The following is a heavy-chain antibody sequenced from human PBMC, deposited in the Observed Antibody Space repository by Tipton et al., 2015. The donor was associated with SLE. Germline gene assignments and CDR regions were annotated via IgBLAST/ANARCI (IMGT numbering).Heavy chain of an antibody. J-gene: IGHJ4*02. CDR3: ARQQTYYDFWSGYYTGSGYFDY. D-gene: IGHD3-3*01. Sequence: TLSLTCTVSGGSISTYYWGWIRQLPGKGLEWIGSIYHSGSTYYNPSLKSRVTISVDTSKNQFSLKLSSVTAADTAVYYCARQQTYYDFWSGYYTGSGYFDYWGQGTLVTVSS. CDR1: GGSISTYY. CDR2: IYHSGST. V-gene: IGHV4-39*01.